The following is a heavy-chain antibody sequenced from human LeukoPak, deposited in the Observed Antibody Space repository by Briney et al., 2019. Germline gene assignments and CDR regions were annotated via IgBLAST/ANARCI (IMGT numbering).Heavy chain of an antibody. V-gene: IGHV3-21*05. J-gene: IGHJ4*02. CDR2: INDVSGDM. CDR3: ARDTFQPGLIDY. CDR1: EFTFSLYA. D-gene: IGHD2-2*01. Sequence: PGGSLRLSCAASEFTFSLYAMNWVRQAPGKGLEWVSYINDVSGDMHYADSVKGRFTISRDNAKNTLYLQMNSLRAEDTAVYYCARDTFQPGLIDYWGQGTLVTVSS.